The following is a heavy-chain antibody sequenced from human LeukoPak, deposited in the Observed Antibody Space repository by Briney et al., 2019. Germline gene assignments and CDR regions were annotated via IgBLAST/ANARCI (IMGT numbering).Heavy chain of an antibody. J-gene: IGHJ4*02. CDR2: ISDSGGGRT. Sequence: PGGSLRLSCAASGFTFSSFAMGWVRQAQGKGLEWVSGISDSGGGRTYYADSVKGRFTISRDNSKNTLYLQMNGLRAEDTAVYYCATYRRGYHDSSESYYFDYWGQGTLVTVSS. CDR1: GFTFSSFA. D-gene: IGHD3-22*01. CDR3: ATYRRGYHDSSESYYFDY. V-gene: IGHV3-23*01.